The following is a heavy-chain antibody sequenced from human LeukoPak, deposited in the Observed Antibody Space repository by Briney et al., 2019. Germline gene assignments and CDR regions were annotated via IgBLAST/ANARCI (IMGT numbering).Heavy chain of an antibody. CDR2: ISGSGGST. CDR1: GFTFSSYA. Sequence: GGSLRLSCAASGFTFSSYAMSWVRQAPGKGLEWVSAISGSGGSTYYADSVKGWFTISRDNSKNTLYLQMNSLRAEDTAVYYCAKVEQRFPYFDYWGQGTPVTVSS. J-gene: IGHJ4*02. D-gene: IGHD1/OR15-1a*01. CDR3: AKVEQRFPYFDY. V-gene: IGHV3-23*01.